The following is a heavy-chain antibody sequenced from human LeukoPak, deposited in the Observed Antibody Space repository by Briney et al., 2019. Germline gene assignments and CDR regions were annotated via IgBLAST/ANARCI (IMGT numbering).Heavy chain of an antibody. V-gene: IGHV4-59*11. CDR1: GGSISSHY. Sequence: SETLSLTCTVSGGSISSHYWSWIRQPPGKGLEWIGYIYSSGSTNYNPSLKSRVTISIDTSNNQFSLKLSSVTAADTAVYYCARISDPYYYDSRGYFFDYWGQGTLVTVSS. CDR2: IYSSGST. J-gene: IGHJ4*02. CDR3: ARISDPYYYDSRGYFFDY. D-gene: IGHD3-22*01.